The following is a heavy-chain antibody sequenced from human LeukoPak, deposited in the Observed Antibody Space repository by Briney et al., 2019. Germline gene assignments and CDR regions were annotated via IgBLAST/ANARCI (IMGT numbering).Heavy chain of an antibody. D-gene: IGHD2-15*01. CDR1: GGSISSYY. J-gene: IGHJ4*02. CDR2: IYYSGST. V-gene: IGHV4-59*01. CDR3: AREISSRVVDR. Sequence: SETLSLTCTVSGGSISSYYWSWIRQPPGKGLEWIGYIYYSGSTNYNPSLKSRVTISVDTSKNQFSLKPSSVTAADTAVYYCAREISSRVVDRWGQGTLVTVSS.